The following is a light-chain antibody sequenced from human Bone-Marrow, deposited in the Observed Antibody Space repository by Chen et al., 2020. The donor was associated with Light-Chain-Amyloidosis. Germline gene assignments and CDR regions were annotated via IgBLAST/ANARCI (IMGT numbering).Light chain of an antibody. CDR2: GQN. CDR1: DFDIGSNP. Sequence: QSMLTQPPSASGTPGQRISISCSGSDFDIGSNPVSWFQHVPETAPKLLIYGQNLRPAGVPDRFPGSKSGTSASLAISGLQSEDEATYFCAVWDDALTGWIFGGGTKLSVL. J-gene: IGLJ2*01. CDR3: AVWDDALTGWI. V-gene: IGLV1-44*01.